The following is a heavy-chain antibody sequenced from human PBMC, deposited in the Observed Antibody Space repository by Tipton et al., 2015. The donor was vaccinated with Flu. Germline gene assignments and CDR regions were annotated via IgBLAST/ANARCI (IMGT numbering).Heavy chain of an antibody. J-gene: IGHJ3*01. CDR1: GFTVSGQY. D-gene: IGHD6-19*01. CDR2: IYSATYI. V-gene: IGHV3-66*02. Sequence: VQLVQSGGGVVQPGRSLRLSYGASGFTVSGQYMSWVRQAPGKGLQWISVIYSATYIYHADSVKGRFTISRDISRNTVYLQMNNLRPEDTGVYYCARGVAGGFDVWGQGTIVTVSS. CDR3: ARGVAGGFDV.